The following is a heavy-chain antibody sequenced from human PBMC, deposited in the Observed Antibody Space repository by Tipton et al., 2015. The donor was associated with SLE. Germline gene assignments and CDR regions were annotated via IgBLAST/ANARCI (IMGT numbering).Heavy chain of an antibody. V-gene: IGHV4-31*03. CDR3: ARGEGYKGFYFIDV. D-gene: IGHD5-24*01. Sequence: TLSLTCTVSGGSITTVGYYWSWNRQHPGKGLEWIGYIYDSKSTYYNPSLESRASISVDTSRNQFSLNLTSVTAADTAVFYCARGEGYKGFYFIDVWGRGTKVTVPS. CDR1: GGSITTVGYY. CDR2: IYDSKST. J-gene: IGHJ6*04.